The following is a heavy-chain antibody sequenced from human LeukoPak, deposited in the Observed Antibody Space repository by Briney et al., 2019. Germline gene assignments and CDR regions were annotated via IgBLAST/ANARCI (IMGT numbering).Heavy chain of an antibody. Sequence: KASGTLSLTCAVSGGSVRSDSYYWSWIRQPPGKGLEWIGYVYYSGSTNYNPSLKSRVTISVDTSKNQFSLKLRSVTAADTAVYYCVREAATDYYDSSGYYRQTEVFDAWGQGTMVTVSS. D-gene: IGHD3-22*01. CDR2: VYYSGST. J-gene: IGHJ3*01. CDR1: GGSVRSDSYY. CDR3: VREAATDYYDSSGYYRQTEVFDA. V-gene: IGHV4-61*01.